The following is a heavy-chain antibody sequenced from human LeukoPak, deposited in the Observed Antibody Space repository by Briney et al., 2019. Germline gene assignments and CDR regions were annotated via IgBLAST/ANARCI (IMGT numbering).Heavy chain of an antibody. CDR2: ISPDNGVT. V-gene: IGHV1-2*06. CDR3: ARKTTALDY. Sequence: GASVKVSCKTSGYTCTDYYLYWVRQAPGQGPEWMGRISPDNGVTKIAQKFQGRVTMTRDTSINTIYMELGRLTGDDTAVYYCARKTTALDYWGQGTQISV. CDR1: GYTCTDYY. J-gene: IGHJ4*02. D-gene: IGHD4-17*01.